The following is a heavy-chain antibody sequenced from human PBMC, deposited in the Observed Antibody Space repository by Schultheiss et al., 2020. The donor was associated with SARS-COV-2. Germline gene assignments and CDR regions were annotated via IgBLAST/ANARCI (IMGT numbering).Heavy chain of an antibody. CDR2: IYYSGST. CDR3: ARAGGGYCFDS. D-gene: IGHD2-21*01. V-gene: IGHV4-30-4*02. Sequence: SETLSLTCTVSGGSISSGDYYWSWIRQPPGKGLEWIGYIYYSGSTYYNPSLKSRVTISVDTSKNQFSLKLSSVTTADTAVYYCARAGGGYCFDSWGQGTLVTVSS. J-gene: IGHJ4*02. CDR1: GGSISSGDYY.